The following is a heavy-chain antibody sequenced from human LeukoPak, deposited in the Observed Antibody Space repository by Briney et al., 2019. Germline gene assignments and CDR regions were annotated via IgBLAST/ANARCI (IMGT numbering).Heavy chain of an antibody. D-gene: IGHD6-19*01. CDR3: AKDKGIAVAGLDY. Sequence: GRSLRLSCAASGFTFSNYWMHWVRQAPGKGLVWVSRINSDGINTSYADSVKGRFTISRDNAKNTLYLQMNSLRAEDTAVYYCAKDKGIAVAGLDYWGQGTLVTVSS. CDR1: GFTFSNYW. V-gene: IGHV3-74*01. CDR2: INSDGINT. J-gene: IGHJ4*02.